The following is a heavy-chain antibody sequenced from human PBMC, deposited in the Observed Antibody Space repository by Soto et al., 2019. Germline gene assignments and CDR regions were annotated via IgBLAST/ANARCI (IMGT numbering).Heavy chain of an antibody. CDR3: AREYCTKGVCYLPDY. CDR2: ISAYNGNT. J-gene: IGHJ4*02. Sequence: ASVKVSCKASRYTFTSYGISWVRQAPGQRLEWMGWISAYNGNTNYAQKLQGRVTMTTDTSTSTAYMELRSLRSDDTAVYYCAREYCTKGVCYLPDYWGQGTLVTVSS. V-gene: IGHV1-18*01. D-gene: IGHD2-8*01. CDR1: RYTFTSYG.